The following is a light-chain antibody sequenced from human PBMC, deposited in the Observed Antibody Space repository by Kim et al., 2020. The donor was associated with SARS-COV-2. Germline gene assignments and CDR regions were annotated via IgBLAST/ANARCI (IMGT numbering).Light chain of an antibody. CDR1: SSNIGNNY. J-gene: IGLJ2*01. Sequence: QSVLTQPPSVSAAPGQKVTISCSGSSSNIGNNYVSWYQQLPGTAPKLLIYDNDKRPSGIPDRFSGFKSGTSATLGITGIQPGDEADYYCGTWDSSLSAAVFGGGTQLTVL. CDR2: DND. V-gene: IGLV1-51*01. CDR3: GTWDSSLSAAV.